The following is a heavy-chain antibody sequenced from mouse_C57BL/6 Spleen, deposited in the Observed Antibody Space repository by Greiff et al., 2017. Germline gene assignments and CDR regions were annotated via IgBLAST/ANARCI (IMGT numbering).Heavy chain of an antibody. Sequence: EVKLEESGPELVKPGDSVKISCKASGYSFTGYFMNWVMQSHGKSLEWIGRINPYNGDTFYNQKFKGKATLTVAKSSSTAHMELRSLTSEDSAVYYCARWDYGSSYDYAMDYWGQGTSVTVSS. CDR1: GYSFTGYF. CDR2: INPYNGDT. D-gene: IGHD1-1*01. CDR3: ARWDYGSSYDYAMDY. J-gene: IGHJ4*01. V-gene: IGHV1-20*01.